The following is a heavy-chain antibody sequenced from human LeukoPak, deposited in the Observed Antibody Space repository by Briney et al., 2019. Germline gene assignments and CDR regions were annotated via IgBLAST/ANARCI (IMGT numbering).Heavy chain of an antibody. V-gene: IGHV4-61*02. CDR3: ARGSGYRDAFDI. CDR1: HGSISSGSYY. CDR2: FYTSGST. Sequence: PSQTLSLTCTVSHGSISSGSYYWSWIRQPAVEGLEWIGRFYTSGSTNYNPSLTSRVTISVDTSKNQFSLKLSSVTAADTAVYYCARGSGYRDAFDIWGQGTMVTVSS. D-gene: IGHD3-16*02. J-gene: IGHJ3*02.